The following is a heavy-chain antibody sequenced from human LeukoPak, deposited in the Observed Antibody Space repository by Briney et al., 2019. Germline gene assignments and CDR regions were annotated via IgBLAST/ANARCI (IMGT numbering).Heavy chain of an antibody. CDR2: ISAYNGNT. CDR3: AREEQQQRTNWFDP. Sequence: ASVKVSCKASGYTFTSYGISWVRQAPGQGLEWMGWISAYNGNTNYAQKFQGRVTMTTDTSTSTAYMELRSLRSDDTAVYYCAREEQQQRTNWFDPWGQGTLVTVSS. D-gene: IGHD6-13*01. CDR1: GYTFTSYG. J-gene: IGHJ5*02. V-gene: IGHV1-18*01.